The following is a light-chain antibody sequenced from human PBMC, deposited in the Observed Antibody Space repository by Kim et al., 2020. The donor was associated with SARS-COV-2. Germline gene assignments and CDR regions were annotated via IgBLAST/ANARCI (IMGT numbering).Light chain of an antibody. CDR2: GAS. CDR3: QQYGSSPLT. V-gene: IGKV3-20*01. J-gene: IGKJ4*01. CDR1: QSVSSSY. Sequence: EIVLTQSPGTLSLSPGERATLSCRASQSVSSSYLAWYQQKPGQAPRLLIYGASSRATGIPDRFSGSGSGTDFTLTISRREPEDFAVYYWQQYGSSPLTFGGGSKLEI.